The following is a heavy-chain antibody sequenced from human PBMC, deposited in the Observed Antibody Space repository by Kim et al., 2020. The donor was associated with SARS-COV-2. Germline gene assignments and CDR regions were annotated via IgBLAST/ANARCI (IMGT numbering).Heavy chain of an antibody. D-gene: IGHD3-22*01. J-gene: IGHJ4*02. V-gene: IGHV4-59*13. CDR2: IYYSGST. CDR1: GGSISSYY. CDR3: ARYYYYDSEAPFYFDY. Sequence: SETLSLTCTVSGGSISSYYWSWIRQPPGKGLEWIGYIYYSGSTNYNPSLKSRVTISVDTSKNQFSLKLSSVTAADTAVYYCARYYYYDSEAPFYFDYWGQGTLVTVSS.